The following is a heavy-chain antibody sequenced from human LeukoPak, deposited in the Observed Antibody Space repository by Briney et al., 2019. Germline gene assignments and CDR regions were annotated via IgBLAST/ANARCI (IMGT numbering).Heavy chain of an antibody. CDR1: GYTFTGYY. J-gene: IGHJ5*02. CDR3: AREGSAAAA. V-gene: IGHV1-2*02. CDR2: INPNSGGT. Sequence: ASVKVSCKASGYTFTGYYMYWVRQAPGQGLEWMGWINPNSGGTNYAQKFQGRVTMTRNTSISTAYMELSSLRSEDTAVYYCAREGSAAAAWGQGTLVTVSS. D-gene: IGHD6-13*01.